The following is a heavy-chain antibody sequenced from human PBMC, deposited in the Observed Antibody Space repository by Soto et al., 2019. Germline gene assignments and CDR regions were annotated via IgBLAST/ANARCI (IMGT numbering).Heavy chain of an antibody. CDR3: ARGKCGFSYGHFLEN. CDR2: INYNGVT. V-gene: IGHV4-34*01. D-gene: IGHD5-18*01. J-gene: IGHJ4*02. CDR1: GGSFSAYY. Sequence: SETLSLTCAVDGGSFSAYYWNWVRQTPGKGLEWIGEINYNGVTNYSPSLKGRVTISIDTSKNQFSLGLSSVTAADTALYYCARGKCGFSYGHFLENWGPGALDTVSS.